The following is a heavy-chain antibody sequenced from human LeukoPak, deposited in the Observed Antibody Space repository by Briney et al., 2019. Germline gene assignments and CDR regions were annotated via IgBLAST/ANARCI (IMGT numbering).Heavy chain of an antibody. J-gene: IGHJ4*02. D-gene: IGHD3-22*01. CDR3: ERERDYDTYFDY. CDR1: GFSVSANH. V-gene: IGHV3-53*01. CDR2: RQPGNVS. Sequence: GGSLRLSCAVSGFSVSANHVAWVRQAPGKGLEWVSVRQPGNVSYYGDSVKGRFTTSIDSSKNTLYLQMNSLTSEDTALYYCERERDYDTYFDYWGQGTPVIVSS.